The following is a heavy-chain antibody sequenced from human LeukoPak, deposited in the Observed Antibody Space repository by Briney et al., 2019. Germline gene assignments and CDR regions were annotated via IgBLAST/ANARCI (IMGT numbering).Heavy chain of an antibody. CDR2: INSDGSSK. Sequence: PGGSLRLSCAASGFTFSSYWMHWVRHAPGKGLVWVSRINSDGSSKSYADSVKGRFTISRDNAKNTLYLQMNSLRAEDTAVYYCARDHSYYDSSGYYGYYYYGMDVWGQGTTVTVSS. CDR3: ARDHSYYDSSGYYGYYYYGMDV. J-gene: IGHJ6*02. D-gene: IGHD3-22*01. CDR1: GFTFSSYW. V-gene: IGHV3-74*01.